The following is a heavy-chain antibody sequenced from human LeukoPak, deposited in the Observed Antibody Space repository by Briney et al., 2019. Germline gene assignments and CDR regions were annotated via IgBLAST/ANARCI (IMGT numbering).Heavy chain of an antibody. D-gene: IGHD6-13*01. CDR3: AKVMDAISSATIAASGTYH. CDR2: ISGSGGGT. Sequence: GGSLRLSCAASGFTFSSYAMSWVRQAPGKGLEWVSTISGSGGGTYYADSVKGRFTISRDNSKNTLYLQMNSLRGEDTAIYYCAKVMDAISSATIAASGTYHWGQGTLVTVSS. V-gene: IGHV3-23*01. CDR1: GFTFSSYA. J-gene: IGHJ5*02.